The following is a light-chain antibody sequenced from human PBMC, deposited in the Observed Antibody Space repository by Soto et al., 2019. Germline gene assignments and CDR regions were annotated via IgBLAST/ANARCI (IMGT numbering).Light chain of an antibody. CDR2: DNN. V-gene: IGLV1-51*01. CDR1: SSNIGNNY. J-gene: IGLJ1*01. Sequence: SVLTQPPSVSAAPGQKVTISCSGSSSNIGNNYVSWYQQLPGTAPKLLIYDNNKRPSGIPDRFSDSKSGTSATLAITGLRTGDEADYYCGTWDSSLSAYVFGTGTKVTVL. CDR3: GTWDSSLSAYV.